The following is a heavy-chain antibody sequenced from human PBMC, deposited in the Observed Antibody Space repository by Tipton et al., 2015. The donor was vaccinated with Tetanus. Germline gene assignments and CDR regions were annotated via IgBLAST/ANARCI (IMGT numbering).Heavy chain of an antibody. D-gene: IGHD7-27*01. CDR3: TIPRVPTGAPL. CDR1: GFTIRSYG. Sequence: SLRLSCAASGFTIRSYGMHWVRQAPGKGLEWVALISNDGSNKYYSDSVKGRFTISRDNSRNTVYLQMNSLRAEDTADYYCTIPRVPTGAPLWGQGTLVTVSS. V-gene: IGHV3-30*03. CDR2: ISNDGSNK. J-gene: IGHJ4*02.